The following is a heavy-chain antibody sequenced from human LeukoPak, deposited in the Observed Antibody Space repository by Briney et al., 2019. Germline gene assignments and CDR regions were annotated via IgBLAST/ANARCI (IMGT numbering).Heavy chain of an antibody. CDR3: AREIADPYSFDS. CDR2: IYYTGST. V-gene: IGHV4-4*07. CDR1: GGSINFYY. D-gene: IGHD6-13*01. J-gene: IGHJ4*02. Sequence: PSETLSLTCTVSGGSINFYYWSWIRQPAGKRLEWIGRIYYTGSTNYSPSLKSRVTMSVDKSKNQFSLNLGPATAGGTAVYYCAREIADPYSFDSWGQGTRVTVSS.